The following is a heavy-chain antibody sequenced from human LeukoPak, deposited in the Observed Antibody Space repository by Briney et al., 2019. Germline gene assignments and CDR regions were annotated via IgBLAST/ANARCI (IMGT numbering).Heavy chain of an antibody. CDR3: ARDLEGYCSGGSCYNLVGFDY. Sequence: VASVKVSCKASGYTFTGYYMHWVRQAPGQGLEWMGWINPNSGGTNYAQKFQGWVTMTRDTSIGTAYMERSRPRSDDTAVYYCARDLEGYCSGGSCYNLVGFDYWGQGTLVTVSS. CDR2: INPNSGGT. D-gene: IGHD2-15*01. V-gene: IGHV1-2*04. CDR1: GYTFTGYY. J-gene: IGHJ4*02.